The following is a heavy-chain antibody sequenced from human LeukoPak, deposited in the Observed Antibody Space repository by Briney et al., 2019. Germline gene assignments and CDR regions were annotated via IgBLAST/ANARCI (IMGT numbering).Heavy chain of an antibody. D-gene: IGHD3-10*01. CDR3: VRQRLWSDL. CDR1: GDSISSANYY. CDR2: IYISGST. J-gene: IGHJ5*02. Sequence: PSQTLSLTCTVSGDSISSANYYWSWIRQPAGKGLEWIGHIYISGSTNYNPSLKSRVIISVDTSTNQFSLKLGSVTAADTAVYYCVRQRLWSDLWDQGTLVIVSS. V-gene: IGHV4-61*09.